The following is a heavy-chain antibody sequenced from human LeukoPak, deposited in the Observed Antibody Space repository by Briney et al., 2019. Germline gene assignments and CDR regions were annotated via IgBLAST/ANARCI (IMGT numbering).Heavy chain of an antibody. CDR3: ARLGYCSGGSCYYAFDI. CDR1: GGSISSGSYY. V-gene: IGHV4-61*10. Sequence: SETLFLTCTVSGGSISSGSYYWSWIRQPAGKGLEWIGEIYHSGSTNYNPSLKSRVTISVDKSKNQFSLKLSSVTAADTAVYYCARLGYCSGGSCYYAFDIWGQGTMVTVSS. D-gene: IGHD2-15*01. CDR2: IYHSGST. J-gene: IGHJ3*02.